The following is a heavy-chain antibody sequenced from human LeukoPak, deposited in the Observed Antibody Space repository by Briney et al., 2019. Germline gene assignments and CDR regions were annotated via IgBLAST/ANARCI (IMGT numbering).Heavy chain of an antibody. J-gene: IGHJ4*02. Sequence: GESLKISCKGSGYSFNSYWIGWVRQMPGKGLEWMGIIYPGDSDTRYSPSFQGQVTISANKYISTAYLQWSSLKASDTAMYYCAMYTRSWSSGYWGQGTLVTVSS. CDR1: GYSFNSYW. D-gene: IGHD6-13*01. CDR2: IYPGDSDT. V-gene: IGHV5-51*01. CDR3: AMYTRSWSSGY.